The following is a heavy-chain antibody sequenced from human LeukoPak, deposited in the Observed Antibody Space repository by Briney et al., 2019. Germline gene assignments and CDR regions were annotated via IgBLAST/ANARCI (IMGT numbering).Heavy chain of an antibody. CDR2: IYYSGTT. Sequence: SETLSLTCTFSGDSIRSYYWSWIRQPPGKGLEWLGYIYYSGTTNYNPSLESRLTMSLDTSKKQLSLRLTSVTAADTAVYYCARHLRSFPDCWGQGTLVTVSS. CDR3: ARHLRSFPDC. V-gene: IGHV4-59*08. J-gene: IGHJ4*02. D-gene: IGHD3-3*02. CDR1: GDSIRSYY.